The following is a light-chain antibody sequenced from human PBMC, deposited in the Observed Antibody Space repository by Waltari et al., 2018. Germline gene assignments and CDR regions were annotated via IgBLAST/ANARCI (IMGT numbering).Light chain of an antibody. CDR1: SSDIGSNNY. V-gene: IGLV2-14*01. Sequence: QSALTQPASVSGSPGQSITISCIGSSSDIGSNNYVYWYQQHPGRGPKLIIYDVTYRPSGVSNRFSGSKSGNTASLTISGLQAEDEADYYCSSFVTSTTLAILGGGTTLTVL. CDR3: SSFVTSTTLAI. J-gene: IGLJ2*01. CDR2: DVT.